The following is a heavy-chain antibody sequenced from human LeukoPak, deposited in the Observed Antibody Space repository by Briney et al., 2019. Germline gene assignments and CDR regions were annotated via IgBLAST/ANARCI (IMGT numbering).Heavy chain of an antibody. Sequence: GGSLRLSCAASGFTFSSYAMSWVRQAPGKGLEWVSSISGGGDHTHYADSVKGRCTTSRDNSKNTVYLQMNSLTGEDTAIYYCAREGGTIEIGEFDYWGQGTLVTVSS. CDR1: GFTFSSYA. CDR3: AREGGTIEIGEFDY. J-gene: IGHJ4*02. V-gene: IGHV3-23*01. CDR2: ISGGGDHT. D-gene: IGHD3-16*02.